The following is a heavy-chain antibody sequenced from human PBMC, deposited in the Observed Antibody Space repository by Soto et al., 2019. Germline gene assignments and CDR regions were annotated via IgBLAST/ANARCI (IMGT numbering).Heavy chain of an antibody. CDR1: GGCFSGYY. J-gene: IGHJ4*02. CDR2: INHSGST. D-gene: IGHD2-8*02. Sequence: QVQLQQWGAGLLKPSETLSLTCAVYGGCFSGYYWSWIRQPPGKGLEWIGEINHSGSTNYNPSLKSRVTISVDTSKNQFSLKLSSVTAADTAVYYCARGQSSLLLDCWGQGVLVTVSS. CDR3: ARGQSSLLLDC. V-gene: IGHV4-34*01.